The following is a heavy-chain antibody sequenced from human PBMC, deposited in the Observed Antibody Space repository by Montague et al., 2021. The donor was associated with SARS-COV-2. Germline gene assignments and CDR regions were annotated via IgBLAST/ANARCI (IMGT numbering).Heavy chain of an antibody. D-gene: IGHD3-22*01. V-gene: IGHV4-31*03. Sequence: TLSLTCTVSGGSISSGGYYWSWIRQPPGRGLEWIGYIYYSGSTYYNPSLKSRVTISVDTSKNQFSLKLSSVTAADTAVYYCARVQGITMIVVVTGAFDIWGQGTMVTVSS. CDR1: GGSISSGGYY. J-gene: IGHJ3*02. CDR2: IYYSGST. CDR3: ARVQGITMIVVVTGAFDI.